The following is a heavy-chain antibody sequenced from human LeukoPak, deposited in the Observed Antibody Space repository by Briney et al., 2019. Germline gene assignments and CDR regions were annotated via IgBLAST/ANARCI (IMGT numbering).Heavy chain of an antibody. J-gene: IGHJ6*03. CDR1: GYTFTSYY. CDR2: INPSGGST. CDR3: ARSEVWFYYYYYYYMDV. Sequence: GASVKVSCKASGYTFTSYYMHWVRQAPGQGLEWMGIINPSGGSTSYAQKFQGRVTMTRDMSTSTVYMELSSLRSEDTAVYYCARSEVWFYYYYYYYMDVWGKGTTVTVSS. D-gene: IGHD3-10*01. V-gene: IGHV1-46*01.